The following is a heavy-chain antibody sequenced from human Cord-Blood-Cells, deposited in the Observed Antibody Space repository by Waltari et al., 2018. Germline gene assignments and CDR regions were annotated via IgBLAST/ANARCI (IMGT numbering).Heavy chain of an antibody. CDR3: TTPLYDFWSGYYYYYGMDV. J-gene: IGHJ6*02. CDR2: IKSKTDGGTT. Sequence: EVQLVESGGGLVKPGGSLRLSCAASGFTFSNAWMSWVRQAPGKGLEWVGRIKSKTDGGTTDYAAPVKGRFTISRDDSKNTLYLQMNSLKTEDTAVYYCTTPLYDFWSGYYYYYGMDVWGQGTTVTVSS. D-gene: IGHD3-3*01. V-gene: IGHV3-15*01. CDR1: GFTFSNAW.